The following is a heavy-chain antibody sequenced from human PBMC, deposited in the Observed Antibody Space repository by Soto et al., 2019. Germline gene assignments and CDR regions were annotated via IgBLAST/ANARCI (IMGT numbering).Heavy chain of an antibody. Sequence: GGSLRLSCAASGFTFSSYSMNWVRQAPGKGLEWVSSISSSSSYIYYADSVKGRFTISRDNAKNSLYLQMNSLRAEDTAVYYCARRGPATGYFDYLGQGTLVSVSS. V-gene: IGHV3-21*01. CDR1: GFTFSSYS. J-gene: IGHJ4*02. CDR2: ISSSSSYI. CDR3: ARRGPATGYFDY.